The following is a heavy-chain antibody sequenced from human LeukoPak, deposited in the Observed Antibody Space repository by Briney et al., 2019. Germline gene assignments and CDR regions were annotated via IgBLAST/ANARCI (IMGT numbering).Heavy chain of an antibody. CDR3: ARGWAGYRYNYYYYMDV. V-gene: IGHV3-66*01. J-gene: IGHJ6*03. CDR2: ISDSGAST. Sequence: PGGSLRLSCAASGFTVSSNYMSWVRQAPGKGLEWVSPISDSGASTYYADSVKGRFTISRDNAKNSLYLQMNSLRAEDTAVYYCARGWAGYRYNYYYYMDVWGKGTTVTVSS. D-gene: IGHD5-18*01. CDR1: GFTVSSNY.